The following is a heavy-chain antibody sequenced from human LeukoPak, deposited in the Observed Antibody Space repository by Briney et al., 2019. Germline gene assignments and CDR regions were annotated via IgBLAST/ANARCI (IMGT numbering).Heavy chain of an antibody. CDR3: ATCDGYNYGVLQFDY. J-gene: IGHJ4*02. CDR1: GGSISSYY. Sequence: SETLSLTCTVSGGSISSYYWSWIRQPPGKGLEWIGYIYYSGSTNYNPFLKSRVTISVDTSKNQFSLKLSSVTAADAAVYYCATCDGYNYGVLQFDYWGQGTLVTVSS. V-gene: IGHV4-59*01. CDR2: IYYSGST. D-gene: IGHD5-24*01.